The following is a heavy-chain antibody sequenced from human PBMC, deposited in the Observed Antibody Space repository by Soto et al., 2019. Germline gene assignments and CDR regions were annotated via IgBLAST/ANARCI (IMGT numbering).Heavy chain of an antibody. CDR1: GDTFNFYS. Sequence: QVQLVQSGAEVKRPGSSVKVSCKASGDTFNFYSINWVRQAPGLGLEWMGRVNPIVSMSNYAQKFQGRVTMNEDKSTSTAYMELSRLRSEDTAIYYCASSYGSGYRAFDYWGQGALVTVSS. J-gene: IGHJ4*02. CDR3: ASSYGSGYRAFDY. CDR2: VNPIVSMS. V-gene: IGHV1-69*02. D-gene: IGHD3-10*01.